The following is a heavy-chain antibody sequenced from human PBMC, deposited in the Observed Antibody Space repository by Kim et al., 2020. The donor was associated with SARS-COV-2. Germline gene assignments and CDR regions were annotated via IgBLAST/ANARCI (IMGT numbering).Heavy chain of an antibody. CDR2: ISSSSSYI. CDR3: ALLRAVERLWNAFDI. D-gene: IGHD1-1*01. J-gene: IGHJ3*02. Sequence: GGSLRLSCAASGFTFSSYSMNWVRQAPGKGLEWVSSISSSSSYIYYADSVKGRFTISRDNAKNSLYLQMNSLRAEDTAVYYCALLRAVERLWNAFDIWGQGTMVTVSS. V-gene: IGHV3-21*01. CDR1: GFTFSSYS.